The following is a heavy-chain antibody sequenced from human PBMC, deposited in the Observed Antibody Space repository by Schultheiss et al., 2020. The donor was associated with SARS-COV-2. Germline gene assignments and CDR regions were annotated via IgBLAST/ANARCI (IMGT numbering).Heavy chain of an antibody. D-gene: IGHD1-26*01. Sequence: GGSLRLSCAASGFTVSSNYMSWVRQAPGKGLEWVSVISGSGGSTYYADSVKGRFTISRDNSKNTLYLQMNSLRAEDTAVYYCAKEDVEGGDDYWGQGTLVTVSS. V-gene: IGHV3-23*01. J-gene: IGHJ4*02. CDR2: ISGSGGST. CDR1: GFTVSSNY. CDR3: AKEDVEGGDDY.